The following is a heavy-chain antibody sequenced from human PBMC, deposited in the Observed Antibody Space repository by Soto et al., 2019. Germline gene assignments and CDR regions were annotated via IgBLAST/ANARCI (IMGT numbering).Heavy chain of an antibody. CDR2: INPSGGST. V-gene: IGHV1-46*03. CDR3: ARDTEIAVAGNDAFDI. CDR1: GYTFTSYY. D-gene: IGHD6-19*01. J-gene: IGHJ3*02. Sequence: ASVKVSCKASGYTFTSYYMHWVRQAPGQGLEWMGIINPSGGSTSYAQKFQGRVTMTRDTSTSTVYVELSSLRSEDTAVYYCARDTEIAVAGNDAFDIWGQGTMVTVSS.